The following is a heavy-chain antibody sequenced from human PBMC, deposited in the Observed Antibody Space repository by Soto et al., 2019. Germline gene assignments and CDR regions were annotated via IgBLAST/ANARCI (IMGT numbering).Heavy chain of an antibody. CDR2: INAGNGNT. CDR3: ARDLGGYCSSTSCSPYNWFDP. J-gene: IGHJ5*02. Sequence: ASVKVSCKASGYTFTSYAMHWVRQAPGQRLEWMGWINAGNGNTKYSQKFQGRVTITRDTSASTAYMELSSLRSEDTAVYYCARDLGGYCSSTSCSPYNWFDPWGQGTLVTVSS. D-gene: IGHD2-2*01. CDR1: GYTFTSYA. V-gene: IGHV1-3*01.